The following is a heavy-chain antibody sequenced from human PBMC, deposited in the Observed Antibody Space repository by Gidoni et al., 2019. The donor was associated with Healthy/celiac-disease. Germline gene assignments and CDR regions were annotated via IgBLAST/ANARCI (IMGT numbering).Heavy chain of an antibody. Sequence: QLQLQESGPGLVKPSETLSLTCTVSVGSISSSRYYWGWIRQPPGKGLELIGSIYYSGSTYYNPSLKSRATISVDTSKNQFSLKLSSVTAADTAVYYCARLRYYDSSGYWFDPWGQGTLVTVSS. CDR1: VGSISSSRYY. CDR3: ARLRYYDSSGYWFDP. J-gene: IGHJ5*02. V-gene: IGHV4-39*01. CDR2: IYYSGST. D-gene: IGHD3-22*01.